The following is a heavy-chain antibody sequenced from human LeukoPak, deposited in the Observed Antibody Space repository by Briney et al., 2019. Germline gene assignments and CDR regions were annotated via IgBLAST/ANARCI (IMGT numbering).Heavy chain of an antibody. CDR2: INPSGGST. D-gene: IGHD3-22*01. Sequence: EASVKVSCKASGYTFTSYYMHWVRQAPGQGLEWMGIINPSGGSTSYAQKFQGRVTMTRDTSISTAYMELSRLRSDDTAVYYCARALTMIVVEAYWGQGTLVTVSS. CDR3: ARALTMIVVEAY. J-gene: IGHJ4*02. V-gene: IGHV1-46*01. CDR1: GYTFTSYY.